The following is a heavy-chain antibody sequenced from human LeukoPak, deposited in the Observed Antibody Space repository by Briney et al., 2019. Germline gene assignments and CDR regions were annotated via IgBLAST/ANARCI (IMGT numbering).Heavy chain of an antibody. CDR1: GGSVSSSYYY. V-gene: IGHV4-61*01. CDR3: ARGLTAVTSGFDT. J-gene: IGHJ4*02. Sequence: SETLSLTCTVSGGSVSSSYYYWSWIRQPPGKGLEWIGYMHYSGSSNYNPSLKSRVTMSVDTSKDQFSLKLSSVTAADTAVYYCARGLTAVTSGFDTWGQGSLVTVSS. CDR2: MHYSGSS. D-gene: IGHD4-17*01.